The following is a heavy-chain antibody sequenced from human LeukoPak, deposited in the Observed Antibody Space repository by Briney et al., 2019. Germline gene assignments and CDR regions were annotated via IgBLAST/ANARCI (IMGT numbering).Heavy chain of an antibody. CDR1: GDSIRNYY. V-gene: IGHV4-4*07. CDR3: ARDGAYYNHYYMDV. Sequence: SETPSLTCTVSGDSIRNYYWSWIRQPAGKGLEWIGRIYTSGSTNYNPSLKSRVTMSVDTSKNQFSLNVSSVTAADTAVYYCARDGAYYNHYYMDVWGKGTTVTVSS. J-gene: IGHJ6*03. D-gene: IGHD4-17*01. CDR2: IYTSGST.